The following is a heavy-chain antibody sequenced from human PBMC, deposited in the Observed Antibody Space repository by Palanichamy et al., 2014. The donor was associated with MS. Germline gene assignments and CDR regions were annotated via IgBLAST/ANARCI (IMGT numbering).Heavy chain of an antibody. J-gene: IGHJ6*02. Sequence: QVQLVESGGGVVQPGRSLRLSCAASGFTFSSYGMHWVRQAPGKGLEWVAVISYDGSNKYYADSVKGRFTISRDNSKNTLYLQMNSLRAEDTAVYYCAKDDGGYVPETYYYYYGMDVWGQGTTVTVSS. CDR3: AKDDGGYVPETYYYYYGMDV. CDR2: ISYDGSNK. CDR1: GFTFSSYG. V-gene: IGHV3-30*18. D-gene: IGHD5-12*01.